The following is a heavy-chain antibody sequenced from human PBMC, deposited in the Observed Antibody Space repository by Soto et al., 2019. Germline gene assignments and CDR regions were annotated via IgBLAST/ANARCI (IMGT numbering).Heavy chain of an antibody. CDR2: MNPNSGNT. CDR1: GYTFTSYD. D-gene: IGHD6-13*01. J-gene: IGHJ6*02. CDR3: ARYTSSWSRSGYYGMDV. V-gene: IGHV1-8*01. Sequence: GASVKVSCKASGYTFTSYDINWVRQATGQGLEWMGWMNPNSGNTGYAQKLQGRVTMTRNTSISTAYMELRSLRSVDTAVYYCARYTSSWSRSGYYGMDVWGQGTTVTVSS.